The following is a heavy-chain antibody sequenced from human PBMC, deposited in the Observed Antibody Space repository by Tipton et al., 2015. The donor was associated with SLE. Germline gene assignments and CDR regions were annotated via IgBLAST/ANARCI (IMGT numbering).Heavy chain of an antibody. Sequence: TLSLTCAVFGGSISRNNWWSWVRQPPGKGLEWIGEIYHSGSTNYNPSLKSRVTISVDTSKNQFSLKLSSVTAADTAVYYCARGPGLGVVVVTQSDWFDPWGQGTLVTVSS. CDR2: IYHSGST. CDR1: GGSISRNNW. D-gene: IGHD2-15*01. V-gene: IGHV4-4*02. CDR3: ARGPGLGVVVVTQSDWFDP. J-gene: IGHJ5*02.